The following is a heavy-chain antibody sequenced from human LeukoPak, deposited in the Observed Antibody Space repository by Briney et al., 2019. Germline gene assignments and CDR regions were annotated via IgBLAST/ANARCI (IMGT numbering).Heavy chain of an antibody. CDR2: ISDSGDGT. V-gene: IGHV3-23*01. J-gene: IGHJ4*02. Sequence: PGGSLRLSCAGSGFTFRSYAMSWVRQSPVKGLEWVSAISDSGDGTYYADSVKARFTISRDNSKNTVYLEMSSLRAEDTAVYYCAGVAYTGPDYWGQGTLVTVSS. D-gene: IGHD3-16*01. CDR1: GFTFRSYA. CDR3: AGVAYTGPDY.